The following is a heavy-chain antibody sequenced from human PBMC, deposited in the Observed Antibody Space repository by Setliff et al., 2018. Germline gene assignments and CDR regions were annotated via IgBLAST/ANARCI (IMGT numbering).Heavy chain of an antibody. CDR2: INHSGST. Sequence: KPSETLSLTCAVYGGSFSGYYWSWIRQPPGKGLEWIGEINHSGSTNYNPSLKSRVTISVDTSKNQFSLKLSSVTAADTAVYYCACQGYCSGGSCSDYWGQGTLVTVS. CDR3: ACQGYCSGGSCSDY. J-gene: IGHJ4*02. V-gene: IGHV4-34*01. D-gene: IGHD2-15*01. CDR1: GGSFSGYY.